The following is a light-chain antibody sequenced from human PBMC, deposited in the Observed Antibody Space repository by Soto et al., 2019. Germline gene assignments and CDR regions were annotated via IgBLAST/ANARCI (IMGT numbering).Light chain of an antibody. CDR1: QSVSSNY. CDR2: GAS. V-gene: IGKV3-20*01. Sequence: EIVLTQSPGTLSLSPGERATLSCRASQSVSSNYLAWYQQKPGQAPRLLIYGASSRATGIPDRFSGSGSGTDFTLTISRLEHEDSAVYYCQHYGSSPETFGQGTKVEIK. J-gene: IGKJ1*01. CDR3: QHYGSSPET.